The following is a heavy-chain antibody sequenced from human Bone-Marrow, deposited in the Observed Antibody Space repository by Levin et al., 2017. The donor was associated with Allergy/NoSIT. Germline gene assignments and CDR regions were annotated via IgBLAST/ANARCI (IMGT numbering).Heavy chain of an antibody. CDR2: IFPMFAIT. V-gene: IGHV1-69*13. J-gene: IGHJ4*02. Sequence: GASVKVSCKTSGGTFGSYAISWARQAPGQGLEWLGGIFPMFAITNYAQKFQGRVSITADGSTDTDYMELTNLKSEDTAVYYCARWANYCSATRHFDLWGLGTLFSVSS. D-gene: IGHD3-10*01. CDR3: ARWANYCSATRHFDL. CDR1: GGTFGSYA.